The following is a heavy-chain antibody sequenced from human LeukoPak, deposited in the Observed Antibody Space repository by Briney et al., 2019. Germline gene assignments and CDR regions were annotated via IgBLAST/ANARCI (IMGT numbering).Heavy chain of an antibody. D-gene: IGHD3-10*01. CDR3: AKDGVLDYGSGSYYNPAWFDP. CDR2: ISGSGGST. Sequence: GGSLRLSCAASGFTFSSYAMRWVRQATGKGLEWVSAISGSGGSTYYADSVKGRFTISRDNSKNTLYLQINSLRAEDTAVYYCAKDGVLDYGSGSYYNPAWFDPWGQGTLVTVSS. V-gene: IGHV3-23*01. CDR1: GFTFSSYA. J-gene: IGHJ5*02.